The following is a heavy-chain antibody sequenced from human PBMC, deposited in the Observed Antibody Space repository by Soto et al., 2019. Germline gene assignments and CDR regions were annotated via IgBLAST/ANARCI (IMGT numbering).Heavy chain of an antibody. CDR1: GGSFSGYY. V-gene: IGHV4-34*01. CDR3: ARGNWIAARWFDP. J-gene: IGHJ5*02. D-gene: IGHD6-6*01. Sequence: SETLSLTCAVYGGSFSGYYWSWIRQPPGKGLEWIGEINHSGSTNYNPSLKSRVTISVDTSKNQFSLKLSSVTAADTAVYYCARGNWIAARWFDPWGQGTMVTVSS. CDR2: INHSGST.